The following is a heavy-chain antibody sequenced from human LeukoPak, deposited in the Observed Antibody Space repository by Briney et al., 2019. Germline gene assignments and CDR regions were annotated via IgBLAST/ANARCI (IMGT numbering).Heavy chain of an antibody. D-gene: IGHD3-16*01. CDR1: GFTFSNAW. V-gene: IGHV3-15*01. CDR3: TTARGGSEEGDY. CDR2: IKSKTDGGTT. Sequence: GGSLRLSCAASGFTFSNAWMSWVRQAPGKGLEWVGRIKSKTDGGTTDYAAPVKGRFTISRDDSKNTLYLQMNSLKTEDTAVYYCTTARGGSEEGDYWGQGTLVTVSS. J-gene: IGHJ4*02.